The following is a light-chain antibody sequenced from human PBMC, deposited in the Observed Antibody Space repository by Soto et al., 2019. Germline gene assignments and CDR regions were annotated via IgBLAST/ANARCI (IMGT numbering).Light chain of an antibody. J-gene: IGKJ4*01. Sequence: EIVLTQSPGTLSLSPGERATLSCRASQSVGGSHLAWYQQRPGQAPRVLIYGASSRATGIPDRFSGSGSGTDFTLTINGLEADDFAVYFCQQYGSSPSFGGGTKVEIK. V-gene: IGKV3-20*01. CDR2: GAS. CDR1: QSVGGSH. CDR3: QQYGSSPS.